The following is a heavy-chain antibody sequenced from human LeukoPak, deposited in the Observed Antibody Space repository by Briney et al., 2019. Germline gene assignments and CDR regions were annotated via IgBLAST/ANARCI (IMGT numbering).Heavy chain of an antibody. D-gene: IGHD3-22*01. CDR1: GFTFSSYA. CDR3: ARANDSSGYYYYYYMDV. Sequence: GGPLRLSCAASGFTFSSYAMSWVRQAPGKGLEWVSAISGSGGSTYYADSVKGRFTISRDNSKNTLYLQMNSLRAEDTAVYYCARANDSSGYYYYYYMDVWGKGTTVTISS. CDR2: ISGSGGST. J-gene: IGHJ6*03. V-gene: IGHV3-23*01.